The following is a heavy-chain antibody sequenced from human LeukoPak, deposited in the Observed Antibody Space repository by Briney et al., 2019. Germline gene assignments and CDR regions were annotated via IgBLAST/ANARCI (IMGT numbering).Heavy chain of an antibody. Sequence: TETLSLTCAVYGGSFSGYYWSWIRQPPGKGLGWIGEIKHSGRTNYNPSLKSRVPISVDTSKNQFSLKLSSVTAADTAVYYCARGRRRVTMIVVTYFQHWGQGTLVTVSP. D-gene: IGHD3-22*01. V-gene: IGHV4-34*01. CDR2: IKHSGRT. CDR1: GGSFSGYY. CDR3: ARGRRRVTMIVVTYFQH. J-gene: IGHJ1*01.